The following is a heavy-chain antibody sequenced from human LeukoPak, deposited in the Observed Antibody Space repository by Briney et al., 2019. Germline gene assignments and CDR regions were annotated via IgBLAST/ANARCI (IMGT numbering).Heavy chain of an antibody. CDR3: ARDQLWLYGRTSYYYYFYMDV. D-gene: IGHD3-10*01. J-gene: IGHJ6*03. CDR1: GFTFSSYS. Sequence: PGGSLRLSCAASGFTFSSYSMNWVRQAPGKGLEWVSSISSSSSYIYYADSVKGRFTISRDNAKNLLYLQVNSLRAEDTAVYYCARDQLWLYGRTSYYYYFYMDVWGTGTTVAVSS. CDR2: ISSSSSYI. V-gene: IGHV3-21*04.